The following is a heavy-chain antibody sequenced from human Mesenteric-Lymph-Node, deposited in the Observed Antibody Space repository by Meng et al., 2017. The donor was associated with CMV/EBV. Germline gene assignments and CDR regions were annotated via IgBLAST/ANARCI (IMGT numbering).Heavy chain of an antibody. CDR1: GFTFSDYY. J-gene: IGHJ4*02. CDR3: ASEIGGEVTTDS. CDR2: ISRSGDTI. V-gene: IGHV3-11*01. D-gene: IGHD4-11*01. Sequence: GESLKISCAASGFTFSDYYMNWIRQAPGKGLEWVSYISRSGDTIYYANSVKGRFTISRDNAKNLLFLQMNSLRAEDTAVYFCASEIGGEVTTDSWGQGTLVTVSS.